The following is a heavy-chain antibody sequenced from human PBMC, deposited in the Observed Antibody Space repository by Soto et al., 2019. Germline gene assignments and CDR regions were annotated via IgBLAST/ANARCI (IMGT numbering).Heavy chain of an antibody. CDR1: GFVVTNAW. Sequence: GXLRLSCAASGFVVTNAWLSWVRQAPGKGLGWVGRIKPKTDRGPTTEYAASVKGRFTLSKDDSTDMVYLQMNSLKIEDTAVYYCTTAGQWYFWTAYYFEHWGQGTPVTVSS. CDR3: TTAGQWYFWTAYYFEH. J-gene: IGHJ4*02. CDR2: IKPKTDRGPTT. D-gene: IGHD3-3*01. V-gene: IGHV3-15*01.